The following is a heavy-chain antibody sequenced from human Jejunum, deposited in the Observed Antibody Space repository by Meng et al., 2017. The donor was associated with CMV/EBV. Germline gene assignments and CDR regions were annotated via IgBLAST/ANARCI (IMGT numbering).Heavy chain of an antibody. CDR2: INTNTGTK. Sequence: NASGCIFKNVAFNCVRRAPGHPLQWMGCINTNTGTKDYAQAFTGRFVFSLDTSACTAYLHIHSLRAEETDIYFCARKPLEASGVDYWGQGTLVTVSS. V-gene: IGHV7-4-1*01. D-gene: IGHD1-14*01. J-gene: IGHJ4*02. CDR3: ARKPLEASGVDY. CDR1: GCIFKNVA.